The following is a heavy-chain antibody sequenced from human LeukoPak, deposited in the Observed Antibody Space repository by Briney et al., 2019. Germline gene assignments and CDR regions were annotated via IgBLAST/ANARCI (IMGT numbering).Heavy chain of an antibody. D-gene: IGHD2/OR15-2a*01. V-gene: IGHV4-59*02. CDR1: GASVSTSH. J-gene: IGHJ4*02. CDR3: SEGYFEPFDH. CDR2: LSYTGKT. Sequence: PSETLSLTCVVSGASVSTSHWNWIRQLPGKGLEWIGCLSYTGKTDYNPSVASRVTISLGTSKNQVSLKLRSVTAADTAVYYCSEGYFEPFDHWGQETLVTVSS.